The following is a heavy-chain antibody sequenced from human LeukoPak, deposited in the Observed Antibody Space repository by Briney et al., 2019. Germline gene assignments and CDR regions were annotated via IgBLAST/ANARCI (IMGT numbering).Heavy chain of an antibody. V-gene: IGHV1-46*01. CDR2: INPSGTNT. D-gene: IGHD6-19*01. Sequence: GASVKVSCKASGYTFTSYYMHWVRQAPGQGLEWMGLINPSGTNTNYAQKFQGRVTMTRDTSTSTVYMELSSLRSEDTAVYYCARGTPGYSSVWGQGTLVTVSS. J-gene: IGHJ4*02. CDR3: ARGTPGYSSV. CDR1: GYTFTSYY.